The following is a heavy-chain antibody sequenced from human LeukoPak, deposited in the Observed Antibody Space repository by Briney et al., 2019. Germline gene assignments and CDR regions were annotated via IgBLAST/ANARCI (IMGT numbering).Heavy chain of an antibody. CDR2: INPNSGGT. CDR3: ARDGRIAVAGISY. D-gene: IGHD6-19*01. V-gene: IGHV1-2*02. J-gene: IGHJ4*02. CDR1: GYTFTGYY. Sequence: ASVKVSCKASGYTFTGYYVHWVRQAPGQGLEWMGWINPNSGGTNYAQKFQGRVTMTRDTSISTAYMELSRLRSDDTAVYYCARDGRIAVAGISYWGQGTLVTVSS.